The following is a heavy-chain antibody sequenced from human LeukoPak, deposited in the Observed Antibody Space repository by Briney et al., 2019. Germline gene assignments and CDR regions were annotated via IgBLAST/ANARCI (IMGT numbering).Heavy chain of an antibody. V-gene: IGHV3-21*01. CDR3: ARDRLSTIDY. Sequence: PGGSLRLSCAASGFPFSRYSMNWVRQAPGKGLEWVSSISSSSSYIYYAHSVQGRFTISRNNAKNSLYPQMKSLRAEDTAVYYCARDRLSTIDYWGQGTLVTVSS. CDR2: ISSSSSYI. D-gene: IGHD2-2*01. CDR1: GFPFSRYS. J-gene: IGHJ4*02.